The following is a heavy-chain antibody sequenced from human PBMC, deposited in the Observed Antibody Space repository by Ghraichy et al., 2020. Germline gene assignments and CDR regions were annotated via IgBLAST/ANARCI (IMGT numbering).Heavy chain of an antibody. V-gene: IGHV4-39*01. CDR2: IYHNGNT. Sequence: SETLSLTCTVSGFSISSANYFWAWIRQSPGKGLEWIGSIYHNGNTYYNPSLKSRVTISVDTSKNQLSLKLNSVTAADTAMFYCARGSWGGGDAFDVWGRGTGVTV. D-gene: IGHD4-23*01. CDR1: GFSISSANYF. J-gene: IGHJ3*01. CDR3: ARGSWGGGDAFDV.